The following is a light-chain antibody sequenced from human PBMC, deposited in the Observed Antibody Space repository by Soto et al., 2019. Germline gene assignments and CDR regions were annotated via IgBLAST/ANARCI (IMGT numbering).Light chain of an antibody. J-gene: IGKJ4*01. CDR1: QGISNY. CDR2: AAS. Sequence: DIQMTQSPSSLSASVGDRVTITCRASQGISNYLAWYQQKPGKVPKLLIYAASTLQSGVPSRFSGTGSGTDFTLTISTLQPEDVATYYCQKYTGAPRLIFGGGNKVEIK. V-gene: IGKV1-27*01. CDR3: QKYTGAPRLI.